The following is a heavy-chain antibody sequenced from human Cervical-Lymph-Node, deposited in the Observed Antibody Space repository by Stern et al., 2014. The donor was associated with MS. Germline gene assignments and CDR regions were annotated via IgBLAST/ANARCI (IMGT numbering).Heavy chain of an antibody. CDR2: FYPDDSDA. CDR3: AKGAPPDS. D-gene: IGHD4/OR15-4a*01. Sequence: EVQLVESGPQVRKAGESLKISCQASGYMFTNYWIGWVRQMPGKGLEWMGLFYPDDSDARYSPSFQGQVTISADKSTGTAYLHWSTLKASDSAIYYCAKGAPPDSWGQGTLVTVSS. J-gene: IGHJ5*01. V-gene: IGHV5-51*03. CDR1: GYMFTNYW.